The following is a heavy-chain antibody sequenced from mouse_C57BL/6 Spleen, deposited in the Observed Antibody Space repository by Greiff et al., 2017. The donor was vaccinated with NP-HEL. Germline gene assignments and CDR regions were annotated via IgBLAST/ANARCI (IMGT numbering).Heavy chain of an antibody. J-gene: IGHJ1*03. CDR3: ARETEGGYFDG. Sequence: QVQLQQPGTELVKPGPTVKLSCKASGYTLTSYWMHWVKQRPGQGLEWIGNISPSNGGTNYNEKFKSKATLTVDKSSMTTYMQLSSLTSEDSEVYYCARETEGGYFDGWGTGTTVTFSS. CDR1: GYTLTSYW. CDR2: ISPSNGGT. V-gene: IGHV1-53*01.